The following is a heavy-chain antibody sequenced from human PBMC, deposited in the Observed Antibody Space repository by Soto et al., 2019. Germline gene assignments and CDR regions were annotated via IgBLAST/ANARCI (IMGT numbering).Heavy chain of an antibody. CDR3: ATSQKGYNWNYFDH. CDR1: GGSISGSYYY. J-gene: IGHJ4*02. V-gene: IGHV4-39*01. Sequence: TLSLTCAVSGGSISGSYYYWAWLRQSPGKGPEWIGSVFYTGFTSYNPSLESRVSVSVDTSKSQFSLKLSAVTAADTAVYYCATSQKGYNWNYFDHWGQGALVTVSS. D-gene: IGHD1-20*01. CDR2: VFYTGFT.